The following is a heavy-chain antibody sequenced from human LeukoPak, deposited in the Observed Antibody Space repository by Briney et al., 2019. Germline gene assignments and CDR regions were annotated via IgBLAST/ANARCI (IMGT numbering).Heavy chain of an antibody. D-gene: IGHD1-1*01. CDR1: GFSLSGYW. Sequence: PGGSLRLSCTASGFSLSGYWMSWVRQAPGKGPEWLANIKEDGSRRYYSESVRGRFTISRDNSENSLYLQMNSLRAEATAVYYCATHWRGRWGQGTLVTVSS. CDR2: IKEDGSRR. V-gene: IGHV3-7*03. J-gene: IGHJ4*02. CDR3: ATHWRGR.